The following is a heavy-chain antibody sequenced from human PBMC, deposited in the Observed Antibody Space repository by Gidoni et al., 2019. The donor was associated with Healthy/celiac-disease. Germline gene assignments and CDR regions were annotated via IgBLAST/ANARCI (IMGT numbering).Heavy chain of an antibody. J-gene: IGHJ4*02. D-gene: IGHD3-10*01. CDR1: GFTFSSYA. V-gene: IGHV3-30-3*01. Sequence: QVQLVESGGGVVQPGRSLRLSCAASGFTFSSYAMHWVRQTPGKGLEWGAVISYDGSNKYYADSVKGRFTISRDNSKNTLYLQMNSLRAEDTAVYYCARSGITMVRGAPGYWGQGTLVTVSS. CDR3: ARSGITMVRGAPGY. CDR2: ISYDGSNK.